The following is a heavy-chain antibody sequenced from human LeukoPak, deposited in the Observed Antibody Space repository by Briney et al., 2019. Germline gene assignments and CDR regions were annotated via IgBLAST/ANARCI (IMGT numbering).Heavy chain of an antibody. D-gene: IGHD3-10*01. CDR2: IKQDGSEK. V-gene: IGHV3-7*01. Sequence: GGSLRLSCAASGFTFSSYAMHWVRQAPGKGLEWVANIKQDGSEKYYVDSVKGRFTISRDNAKNSLYLQMNSLRAEDTAVYYCARVKDYYGSGSYSDYWGQGTLVTVSS. CDR1: GFTFSSYA. CDR3: ARVKDYYGSGSYSDY. J-gene: IGHJ4*02.